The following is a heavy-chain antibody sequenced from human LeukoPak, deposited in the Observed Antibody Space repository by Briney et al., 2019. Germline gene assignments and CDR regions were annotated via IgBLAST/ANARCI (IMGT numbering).Heavy chain of an antibody. CDR2: ISSSSSYI. V-gene: IGHV3-21*01. CDR1: GFTFSSYS. J-gene: IGHJ6*03. CDR3: ARDRAAPGTYYYYYMDV. Sequence: GGSLRLSCAASGFTFSSYSMNWVRQAPGKGLEWVSSISSSSSYIYYADSVKGRFTISRDNAKNSLYLQMNSLRAEDTAVYYCARDRAAPGTYYYYYMDVWGXGTTVTVSS. D-gene: IGHD6-13*01.